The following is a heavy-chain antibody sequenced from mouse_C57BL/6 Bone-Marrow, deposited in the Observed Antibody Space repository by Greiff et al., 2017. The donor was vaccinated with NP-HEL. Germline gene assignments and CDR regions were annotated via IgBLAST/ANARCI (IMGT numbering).Heavy chain of an antibody. V-gene: IGHV1-82*01. CDR1: GYAFSSSW. Sequence: QVQLQQSGPELVKPGASVKISCKASGYAFSSSWMNWVKQRPGKGLEWIGRIYPGDGDTNYNGKFKGKATLTADKSSSTAYMQHSSLTSEDSAVYFCAVTVVDYWGQGTTLTVSS. CDR2: IYPGDGDT. D-gene: IGHD1-1*01. J-gene: IGHJ2*01. CDR3: AVTVVDY.